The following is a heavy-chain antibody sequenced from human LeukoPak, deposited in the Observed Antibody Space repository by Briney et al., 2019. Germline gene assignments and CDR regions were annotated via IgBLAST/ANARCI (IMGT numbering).Heavy chain of an antibody. CDR2: INSDGGST. D-gene: IGHD3-10*01. Sequence: GGSLRLSCAASGFTFRSYWMHWVRQTPGKGLVWVSRINSDGGSTNYADSVKGRFTISRDNAKNTLYLQVNSLRAEDSAVYYCARDPSFYYYFDYWGQGTLVTVSS. CDR3: ARDPSFYYYFDY. CDR1: GFTFRSYW. J-gene: IGHJ4*02. V-gene: IGHV3-74*01.